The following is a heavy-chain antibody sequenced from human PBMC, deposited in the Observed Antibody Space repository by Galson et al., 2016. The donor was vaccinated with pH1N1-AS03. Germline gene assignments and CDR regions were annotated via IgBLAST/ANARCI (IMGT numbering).Heavy chain of an antibody. Sequence: ETLSLTCSVSGDSIGTYYWTWIRQPPGKGLDWISYISNRGSTNYNPSLKSRVTISVDTSKNHLSLKLTSVTAADTAVYYCARGAAGPLDPWGQGTLVTVSS. V-gene: IGHV4-59*01. D-gene: IGHD6-25*01. CDR1: GDSIGTYY. CDR2: ISNRGST. CDR3: ARGAAGPLDP. J-gene: IGHJ5*02.